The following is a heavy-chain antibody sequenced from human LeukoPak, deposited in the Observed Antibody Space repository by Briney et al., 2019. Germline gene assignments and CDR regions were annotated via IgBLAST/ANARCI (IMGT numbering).Heavy chain of an antibody. J-gene: IGHJ4*02. CDR3: AKRGPSTVTYNYYFDY. D-gene: IGHD4-17*01. Sequence: GGSLRLSCAASGFTFSSYAMSWVRQAPGKGLEWVSAISGSGGSTYYADSVKGRFAISRDNSKNTLYLQMNSLRAEDTAVYYCAKRGPSTVTYNYYFDYWGQGTLVTVSS. CDR2: ISGSGGST. V-gene: IGHV3-23*01. CDR1: GFTFSSYA.